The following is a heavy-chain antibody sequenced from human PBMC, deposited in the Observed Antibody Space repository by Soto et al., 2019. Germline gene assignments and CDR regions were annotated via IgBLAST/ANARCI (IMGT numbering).Heavy chain of an antibody. Sequence: ASVKVSCKVSGYTFTDYNMHWLRQAPGQGPEWMGWINPSSGGTFYAQKFQGRVTMTSDASMATTFLEVTSLTSDDAAVHYCARDRRALAPFDGLAAWGQGTSVTVSS. J-gene: IGHJ5*01. V-gene: IGHV1-2*02. CDR3: ARDRRALAPFDGLAA. D-gene: IGHD3-9*01. CDR2: INPSSGGT. CDR1: GYTFTDYN.